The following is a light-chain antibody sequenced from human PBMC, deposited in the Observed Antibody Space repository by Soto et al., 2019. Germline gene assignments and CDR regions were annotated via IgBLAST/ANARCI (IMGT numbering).Light chain of an antibody. CDR2: RNN. Sequence: QSVLTQPPSGSGAPGQRVTISCTGSSSNIGAGYDVNWYQQLPGIAPKLLIYRNNNRPSGVPDRFSGSKSGNSASLAITGLQAEDEADYYCQSYDSSLSGYVVFGGRTKLTVL. V-gene: IGLV1-40*01. CDR3: QSYDSSLSGYVV. J-gene: IGLJ2*01. CDR1: SSNIGAGYD.